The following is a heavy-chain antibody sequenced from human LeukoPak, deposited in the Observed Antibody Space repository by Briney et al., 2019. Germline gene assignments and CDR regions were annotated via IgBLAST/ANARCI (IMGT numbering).Heavy chain of an antibody. CDR3: ARYYSSAYYYYGMDV. V-gene: IGHV4-59*08. D-gene: IGHD3-22*01. J-gene: IGHJ6*02. CDR2: IYNSGST. Sequence: SETLSLTCTVSGGSISSYYWSWIRQPPGKGLEWIGYIYNSGSTNYNPSLKSRVTISLDTSKNQVSLKLSSVAAADPAVYFCARYYSSAYYYYGMDVWGQGTTVTVSS. CDR1: GGSISSYY.